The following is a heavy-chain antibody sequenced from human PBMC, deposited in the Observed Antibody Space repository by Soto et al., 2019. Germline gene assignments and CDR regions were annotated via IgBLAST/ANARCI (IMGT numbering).Heavy chain of an antibody. CDR3: ARDQGLCSGRSCWGYFDY. Sequence: QVQLVQSGAEVKKPGASVKVSCKASGYTYTNNAIHWVRQAPGQRLEWMGWINAANGNTKYSQKFQGSVTITRDTSASTAYMELSSLRSEDTVVYYCARDQGLCSGRSCWGYFDYWGQGTLVTVSS. V-gene: IGHV1-3*01. J-gene: IGHJ4*02. CDR2: INAANGNT. CDR1: GYTYTNNA. D-gene: IGHD2-15*01.